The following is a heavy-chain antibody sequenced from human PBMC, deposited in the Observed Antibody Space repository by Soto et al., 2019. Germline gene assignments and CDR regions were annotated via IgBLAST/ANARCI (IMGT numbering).Heavy chain of an antibody. Sequence: QVQLVQSGAEVKKPGASVKVSCRASGYTFTNYGITWVRQAPGQGLEWMGWISGYNGNTNYAQKFQGRVTMTTDTSTRTAYMELRILSSDDTAVYYCARDGGYSDYWGQGTLVTVSS. J-gene: IGHJ4*02. CDR3: ARDGGYSDY. D-gene: IGHD2-15*01. CDR2: ISGYNGNT. V-gene: IGHV1-18*01. CDR1: GYTFTNYG.